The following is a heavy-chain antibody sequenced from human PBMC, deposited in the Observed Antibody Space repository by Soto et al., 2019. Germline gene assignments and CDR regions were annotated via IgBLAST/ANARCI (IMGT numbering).Heavy chain of an antibody. CDR1: GDSVSSNSAA. V-gene: IGHV6-1*01. CDR3: ANSRMVRGVIANSYFGMDV. CDR2: TYYRSKWYN. D-gene: IGHD3-10*01. J-gene: IGHJ6*02. Sequence: SQTLSLTCAISGDSVSSNSAAWNWIRQSPSRGLEWLGRTYYRSKWYNDYAVSVKSRITINPDTSKNQFSLQLNAVTPEDTAVYYCANSRMVRGVIANSYFGMDVWGHGTTVTVS.